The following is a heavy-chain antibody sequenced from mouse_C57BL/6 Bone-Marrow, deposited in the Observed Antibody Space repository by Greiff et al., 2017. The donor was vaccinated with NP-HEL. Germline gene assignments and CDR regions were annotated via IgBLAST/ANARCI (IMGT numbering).Heavy chain of an antibody. Sequence: ADGSMKLSCVASGFTFSNYWMNWVRQSPEKGLEWVAQIRLKSDNYATHYAESVKGRFTISRDDSKSSVYLQMNNLRAEDTGIYYCTGWYYGSIHYYAMDYWGQGTSVTVSS. V-gene: IGHV6-3*01. J-gene: IGHJ4*01. CDR2: IRLKSDNYAT. CDR1: GFTFSNYW. CDR3: TGWYYGSIHYYAMDY. D-gene: IGHD1-1*01.